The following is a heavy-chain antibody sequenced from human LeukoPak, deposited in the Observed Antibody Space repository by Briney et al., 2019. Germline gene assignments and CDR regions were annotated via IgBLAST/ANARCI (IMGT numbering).Heavy chain of an antibody. CDR1: GGSFSGYY. CDR2: INHSGST. J-gene: IGHJ4*02. V-gene: IGHV4-34*01. CDR3: ALHEIRWFLTRSSGSYFDY. Sequence: PSETLSLTCAVYGGSFSGYYWSWIRQPPGKGLEWIGEINHSGSTNYNPSLKSRVTISVDTSKNQFSLKLSSVTAADTAVYYCALHEIRWFLTRSSGSYFDYWGQGTLVTVSS. D-gene: IGHD3-22*01.